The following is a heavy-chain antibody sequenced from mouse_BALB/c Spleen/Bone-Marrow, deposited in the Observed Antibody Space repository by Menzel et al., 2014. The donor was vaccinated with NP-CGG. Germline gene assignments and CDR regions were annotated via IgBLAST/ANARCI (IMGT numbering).Heavy chain of an antibody. CDR3: ARWNDGYSLYYYAMDY. CDR2: INPYNGGT. D-gene: IGHD2-3*01. J-gene: IGHJ4*01. Sequence: VQLQQSGPELVKPGASMKISCKASGYSFTGHTMNWVKQSHGKNLEWIGLINPYNGGTSYNQKFKGKATLTVDKSSSTAYMELLSLTSEDSAVYYCARWNDGYSLYYYAMDYWGQGTSVTVSS. CDR1: GYSFTGHT. V-gene: IGHV1-26*01.